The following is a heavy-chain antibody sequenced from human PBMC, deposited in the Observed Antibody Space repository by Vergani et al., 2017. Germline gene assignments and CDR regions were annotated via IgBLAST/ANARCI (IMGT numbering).Heavy chain of an antibody. D-gene: IGHD6-19*01. J-gene: IGHJ6*02. Sequence: EVQLLESGGGLVQPGGSLRLSCAASGFTFSSYAMSWVRQAPGKGLEWVSAISGSGGSTYYADSVKGRFTIARDNSKNTLYLQMNSLRAEDTAVYYCAKTPWQWLVPGDYYYGMDVWGQGTTVTVSS. CDR1: GFTFSSYA. V-gene: IGHV3-23*01. CDR2: ISGSGGST. CDR3: AKTPWQWLVPGDYYYGMDV.